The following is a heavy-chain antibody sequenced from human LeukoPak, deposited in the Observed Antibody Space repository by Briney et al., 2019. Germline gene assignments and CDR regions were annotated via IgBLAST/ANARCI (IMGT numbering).Heavy chain of an antibody. D-gene: IGHD4-17*01. J-gene: IGHJ4*02. CDR2: ISASGIST. CDR1: GFTFSNYA. CDR3: AKETTTPGFEY. Sequence: GGSLRLSCAASGFTFSNYAMSWVRQAPGKGLEWVSSISASGISTYYADSVKGRFTISRDNSKNTLYLQMNSLRAEDTAVYYCAKETTTPGFEYWGQGTLVTVSS. V-gene: IGHV3-23*01.